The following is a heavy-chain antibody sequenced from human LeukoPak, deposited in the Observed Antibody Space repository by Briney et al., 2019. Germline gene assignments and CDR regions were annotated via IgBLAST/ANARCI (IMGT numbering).Heavy chain of an antibody. Sequence: GGSLRVSCAASAYXFSTYWIHWVRQAPGKGLVWVSRVNSDGSSTRYVDSVKGRFTISRDNTKDALDLEMNGLRAEDTAVYYCVREDSLNFPDSLDIWGQGTMVSVSS. V-gene: IGHV3-74*01. J-gene: IGHJ3*02. D-gene: IGHD3-9*01. CDR1: AYXFSTYW. CDR3: VREDSLNFPDSLDI. CDR2: VNSDGSST.